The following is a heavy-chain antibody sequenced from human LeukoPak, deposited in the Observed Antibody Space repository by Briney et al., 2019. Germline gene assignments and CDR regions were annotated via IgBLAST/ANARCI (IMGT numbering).Heavy chain of an antibody. D-gene: IGHD2-21*02. Sequence: GSLRLSCAASGFTFSSYAMSWVRQAPGKGLEWVSAISGSGGSTYYADSVKGRFAISRDNSKNTLYLQMNSLRAEDTAVHYCACIVVVTAINKEFDYWGQGTLVTVSS. CDR1: GFTFSSYA. CDR3: ACIVVVTAINKEFDY. CDR2: ISGSGGST. J-gene: IGHJ4*02. V-gene: IGHV3-23*01.